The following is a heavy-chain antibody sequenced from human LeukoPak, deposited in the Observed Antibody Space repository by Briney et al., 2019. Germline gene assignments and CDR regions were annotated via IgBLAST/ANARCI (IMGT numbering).Heavy chain of an antibody. CDR1: GFSFSSYP. CDR2: ISSDGNTE. J-gene: IGHJ4*02. CDR3: ARDTLIGPFVISLDL. D-gene: IGHD3-9*01. V-gene: IGHV3-48*03. Sequence: SGGSLSLSCTASGFSFSSYPMNWVRQAPGKGLEWLTHISSDGNTEYHVDAPRGRFTMSRDNAKNSLFLQINSLRVEDTAVYYCARDTLIGPFVISLDLWGPGALVTVSS.